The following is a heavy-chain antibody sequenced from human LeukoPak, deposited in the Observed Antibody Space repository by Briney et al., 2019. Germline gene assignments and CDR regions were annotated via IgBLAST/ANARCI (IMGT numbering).Heavy chain of an antibody. D-gene: IGHD2-2*02. CDR1: GYTLTELS. J-gene: IGHJ5*02. CDR3: ATTPSYCSSTSCYIGWFDP. V-gene: IGHV1-24*01. Sequence: GASVKVSCKVSGYTLTELSMHWVRQAPGKGLEWMGGFDPEDGETIYAQKFQGRVTMTEDTSTDTAYMELSSLRSEDTAAYYCATTPSYCSSTSCYIGWFDPWGQGTLVTVSS. CDR2: FDPEDGET.